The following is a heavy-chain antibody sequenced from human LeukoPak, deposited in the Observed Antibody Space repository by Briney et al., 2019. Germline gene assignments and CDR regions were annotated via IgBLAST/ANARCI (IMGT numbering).Heavy chain of an antibody. CDR2: VSGSGAIA. Sequence: SGGSLRLSWAASGFTFNNYAMSWVRQAPGKGLEWVSTVSGSGAIAYYTDSDKGRFTISRDNSKNTLYLQMSSLTAKDTAVYYCAKDRSIGTYYTFDSWGQGTLVTVSS. CDR3: AKDRSIGTYYTFDS. J-gene: IGHJ4*02. D-gene: IGHD1-26*01. V-gene: IGHV3-23*01. CDR1: GFTFNNYA.